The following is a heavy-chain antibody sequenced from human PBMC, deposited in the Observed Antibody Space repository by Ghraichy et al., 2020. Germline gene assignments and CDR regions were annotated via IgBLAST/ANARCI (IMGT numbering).Heavy chain of an antibody. CDR3: ASPPTGYSSGFFDY. D-gene: IGHD6-19*01. CDR2: IIPIFGTA. J-gene: IGHJ4*02. V-gene: IGHV1-69*13. Sequence: SVKVSCKASGGTFSSYAISWVRQAPGQGLEWMGGIIPIFGTANYAQKFQGRVTITADESTSTAYMELSSLRSEDTAVYYCASPPTGYSSGFFDYWGQGTLVTVS. CDR1: GGTFSSYA.